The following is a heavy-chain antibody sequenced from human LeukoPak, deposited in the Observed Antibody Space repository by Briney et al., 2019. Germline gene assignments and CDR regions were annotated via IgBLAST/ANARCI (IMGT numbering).Heavy chain of an antibody. J-gene: IGHJ4*02. Sequence: NTSETLSLTCAVSGYSISSGYYWGWIRQPPGKGLEWIGSICHNGGTYDNPSLKSRVSISVDTSKNQFSLKLSSVTAADTAIYYCVRAPGAYYFDYWGQGTLVTVSS. CDR3: VRAPGAYYFDY. D-gene: IGHD4-17*01. CDR2: ICHNGGT. CDR1: GYSISSGYY. V-gene: IGHV4-38-2*01.